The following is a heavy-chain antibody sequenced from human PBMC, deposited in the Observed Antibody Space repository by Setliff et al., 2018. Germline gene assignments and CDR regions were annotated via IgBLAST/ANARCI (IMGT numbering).Heavy chain of an antibody. J-gene: IGHJ6*03. V-gene: IGHV3-74*01. CDR1: GFTFSKYW. D-gene: IGHD7-27*01. CDR2: INGDGTIT. Sequence: LRLSCAASGFTFSKYWMYWVRQVPGKGLVWVSRINGDGTITNYAYSVRGRFTISRDNAKNTLYLQMNSLRAEDTAVYFCASIDWGVDFFHTDVWGKGTSVTVSS. CDR3: ASIDWGVDFFHTDV.